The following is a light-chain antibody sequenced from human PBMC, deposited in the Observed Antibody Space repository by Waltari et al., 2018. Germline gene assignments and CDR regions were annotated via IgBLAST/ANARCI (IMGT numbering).Light chain of an antibody. CDR2: KAS. J-gene: IGKJ1*01. CDR1: QSISTR. V-gene: IGKV1-5*03. Sequence: DIQMTQSPSTLSASVGDRVTITCRASQSISTRLAWYQQKPGKAPKILVYKASLLESGVPLRFSGSGSGTEFTLTISGLQPDDSAKYYCQQFHNSWTFGQGTKVEIK. CDR3: QQFHNSWT.